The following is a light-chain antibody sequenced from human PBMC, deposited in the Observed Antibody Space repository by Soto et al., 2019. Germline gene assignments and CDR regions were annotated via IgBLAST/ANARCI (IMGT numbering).Light chain of an antibody. V-gene: IGKV3-20*01. CDR2: GAS. CDR3: QQYGSSPRT. CDR1: QSVSSSY. Sequence: EIVLTQSPGTLSLSPGERATLSCRASQSVSSSYLAWYQQKPGQAPRLLIYGASSRATGIPDRFSGSGSGTDFTLTIRKLEPEDFAVYYCQQYGSSPRTFGQGTKVAI. J-gene: IGKJ1*01.